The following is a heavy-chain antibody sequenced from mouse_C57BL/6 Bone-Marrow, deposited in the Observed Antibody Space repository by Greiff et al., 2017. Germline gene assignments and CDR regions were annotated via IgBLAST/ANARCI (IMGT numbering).Heavy chain of an antibody. Sequence: EVKLMESGGDLVKPGGSLKLSCAASGFTFSSYGMSWVRQTPDKRLEWVATISSGGSYTYYPDSVKGRITISRDNAKNTLYLQMSSLKSEDTAMYYCARHEDYYSNYDYYAIDYWGQGTSVTVSS. CDR3: ARHEDYYSNYDYYAIDY. V-gene: IGHV5-6*01. CDR1: GFTFSSYG. D-gene: IGHD2-5*01. J-gene: IGHJ4*01. CDR2: ISSGGSYT.